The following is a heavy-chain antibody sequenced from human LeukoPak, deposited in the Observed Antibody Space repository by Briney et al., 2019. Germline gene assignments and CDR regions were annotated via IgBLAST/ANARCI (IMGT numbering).Heavy chain of an antibody. CDR2: IYYSGST. V-gene: IGHV4-59*01. CDR1: GGSISSYY. J-gene: IGHJ3*02. CDR3: TRVRDSSGYYGSYAFVI. D-gene: IGHD3-22*01. Sequence: SETLSLTCTVSGGSISSYYWSWIRQPPGKGLEWIGYIYYSGSTNYNPSLKSRVTISVDTSKNQFALKLSSVTAADTAVYYCTRVRDSSGYYGSYAFVIWGPGTMVTVSS.